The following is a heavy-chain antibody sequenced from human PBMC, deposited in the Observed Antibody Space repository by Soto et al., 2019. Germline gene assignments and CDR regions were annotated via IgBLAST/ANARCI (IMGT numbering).Heavy chain of an antibody. CDR1: GFSLSGYW. CDR3: ARSSGWLHDY. Sequence: EVQLVESGGGLVQPGGSLRLSCAASGFSLSGYWMNWVRQAPGRGLEWVAIIKQDGSERYYVDSVKGRFTISRDNAKNSLYLQMSSLRVEDTALYYCARSSGWLHDYWGKGTLVTVSS. D-gene: IGHD6-19*01. V-gene: IGHV3-7*01. CDR2: IKQDGSER. J-gene: IGHJ4*02.